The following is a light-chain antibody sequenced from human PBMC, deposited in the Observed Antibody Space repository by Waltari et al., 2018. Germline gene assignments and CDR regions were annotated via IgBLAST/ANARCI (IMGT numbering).Light chain of an antibody. Sequence: SPSASASLGASVKLTCTLSSGHSSNVIAWLQQQPEKGPRYLMKVNSDGSHSKGDEIPDRFSGSTSGAERYLTISSVQPEDEADYYCQTGGHGTWVFGGGTKLTVL. CDR3: QTGGHGTWV. CDR2: VNSDGSH. V-gene: IGLV4-69*01. CDR1: SGHSSNV. J-gene: IGLJ3*02.